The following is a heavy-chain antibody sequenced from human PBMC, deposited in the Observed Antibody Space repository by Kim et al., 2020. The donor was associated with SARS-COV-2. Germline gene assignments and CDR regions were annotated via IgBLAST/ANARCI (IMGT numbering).Heavy chain of an antibody. CDR3: ARGNWCGGGSCYYYYYDMDV. CDR1: GYSFSGYW. D-gene: IGHD2-15*01. Sequence: GESLKISCKGSGYSFSGYWIAWVRQMPGKGLEWMGIIYPGDSDTRYSPSFQGQVTISADKSISTAYLQWSSLKASDSAMYYCARGNWCGGGSCYYYYYDMDVWGQGTTVTVSS. V-gene: IGHV5-51*01. CDR2: IYPGDSDT. J-gene: IGHJ6*02.